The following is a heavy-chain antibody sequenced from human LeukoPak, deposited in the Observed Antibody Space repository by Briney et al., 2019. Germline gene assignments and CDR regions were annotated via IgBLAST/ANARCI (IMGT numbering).Heavy chain of an antibody. CDR3: AKGPHSSADAFDI. Sequence: GGSLRLSCAASGYTFSSYAMSWVRQAPGKGLEWVSAISGSGGSTYYADSVKGRFTISGDNSKNTLYLQMNSLRAEDTAVYYCAKGPHSSADAFDIWGQGTMVTVSS. D-gene: IGHD6-19*01. V-gene: IGHV3-23*01. CDR2: ISGSGGST. CDR1: GYTFSSYA. J-gene: IGHJ3*02.